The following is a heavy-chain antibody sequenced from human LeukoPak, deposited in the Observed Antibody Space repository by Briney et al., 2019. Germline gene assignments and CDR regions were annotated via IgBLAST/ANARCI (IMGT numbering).Heavy chain of an antibody. CDR1: GGSISSYY. CDR2: IYYSGST. CDR3: ARASRDGYNYHYYYYMDV. J-gene: IGHJ6*03. Sequence: SETLSLTCTVSGGSISSYYWSWIRQPPGKGLEWIGYIYYSGSTNYNPSLKSRVTISVDTSKNQFSLKLSYVTAADTAVYYCARASRDGYNYHYYYYMDVWGKGTTVTISS. D-gene: IGHD5-24*01. V-gene: IGHV4-59*01.